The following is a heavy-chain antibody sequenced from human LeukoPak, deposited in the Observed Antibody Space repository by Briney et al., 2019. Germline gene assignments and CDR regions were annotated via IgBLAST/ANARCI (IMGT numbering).Heavy chain of an antibody. CDR2: ISVSGNT. Sequence: GGSLRLSCAASGHTLSSYAMSWVRQGPGKGLGWVSAISVSGNTYHADSVKGRFTISRDNSKNTLYLQMNSLRAEDTAVYYCARGRDYSYGSDAFDIWGQGTMVTVSS. J-gene: IGHJ3*02. V-gene: IGHV3-23*01. D-gene: IGHD5-18*01. CDR3: ARGRDYSYGSDAFDI. CDR1: GHTLSSYA.